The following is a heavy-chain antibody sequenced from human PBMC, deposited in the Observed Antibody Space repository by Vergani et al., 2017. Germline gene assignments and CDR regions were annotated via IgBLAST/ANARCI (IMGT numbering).Heavy chain of an antibody. CDR2: TWYDGNYK. D-gene: IGHD1-14*01. V-gene: IGHV3-33*01. CDR1: GFTFNQYG. CDR3: ARDWRLLYNRFDP. J-gene: IGHJ5*02. Sequence: QVQLVESGGGVVQPGRSLRLSCAASGFTFNQYGMHWVRQAPGKGLEWVAVTWYDGNYKQYADSVKGRFTISRDNSKSTMYLQMNSLRDEDTGVYYCARDWRLLYNRFDPWGQGTLVTVSS.